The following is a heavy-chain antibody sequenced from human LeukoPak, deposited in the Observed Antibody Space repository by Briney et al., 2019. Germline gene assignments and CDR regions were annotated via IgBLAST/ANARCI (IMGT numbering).Heavy chain of an antibody. CDR3: TTLVVEPDY. Sequence: GGSLRLSCAAPGFPPSNAWMSGGRQAPGKGLEWVGRIKSKVNGGTTDYAAPVKGRFTISRDDSKNTLYLQMDSLKTEDTAVYYCTTLVVEPDYGGQGTLVTVSS. CDR2: IKSKVNGGTT. J-gene: IGHJ4*02. D-gene: IGHD2-15*01. CDR1: GFPPSNAW. V-gene: IGHV3-15*01.